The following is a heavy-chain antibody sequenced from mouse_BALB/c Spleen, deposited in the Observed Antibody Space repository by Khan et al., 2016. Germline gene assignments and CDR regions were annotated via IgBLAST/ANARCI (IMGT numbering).Heavy chain of an antibody. CDR1: GFTFSNYA. Sequence: EVELVESGGGLVKPGGSLKLSCAASGFTFSNYAMSWVRQTPEKRLEWVASISSGGSTYYPDSVKGRFTISRDNARNILNLHMSSLRSEDTAMYYCARDDYGNYGDYFDYWGQGTTLTVSS. J-gene: IGHJ2*01. CDR2: ISSGGST. D-gene: IGHD2-1*01. CDR3: ARDDYGNYGDYFDY. V-gene: IGHV5-6-5*01.